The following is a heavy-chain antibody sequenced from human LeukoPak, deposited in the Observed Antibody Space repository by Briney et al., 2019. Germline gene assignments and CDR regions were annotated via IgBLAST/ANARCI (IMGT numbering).Heavy chain of an antibody. Sequence: SQTLSLTCAISGDSVSSNSAAWNWIRQSPSRGLEWLGRTYYRSKWYNDYAVSVKSRITINPDTSKNQFSLQLNSVTPEDTAVYYCATDVAVAGTVLYYLDYWGQGTLVTVYS. J-gene: IGHJ4*02. D-gene: IGHD6-19*01. CDR1: GDSVSSNSAA. CDR2: TYYRSKWYN. V-gene: IGHV6-1*01. CDR3: ATDVAVAGTVLYYLDY.